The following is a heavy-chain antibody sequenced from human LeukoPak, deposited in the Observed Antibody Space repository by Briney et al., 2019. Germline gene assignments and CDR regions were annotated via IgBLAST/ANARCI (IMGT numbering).Heavy chain of an antibody. J-gene: IGHJ4*02. V-gene: IGHV3-23*01. CDR1: GFTFSSYA. CDR2: ISGSGGST. D-gene: IGHD2-21*02. CDR3: AKAIVVVTAFTSTDY. Sequence: GGSLRLSCAASGFTFSSYAMNWVHQAPGKGLEWVSAISGSGGSTYYADSVKGRFTISRDNSKNTLYLQMNSLRAEDTAVYYCAKAIVVVTAFTSTDYWGQGTLVTVSS.